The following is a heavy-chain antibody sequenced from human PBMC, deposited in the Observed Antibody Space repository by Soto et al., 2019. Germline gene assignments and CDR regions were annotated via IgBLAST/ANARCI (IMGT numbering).Heavy chain of an antibody. CDR3: TTTDCSGGSCQPDY. Sequence: EVQLVESGGGLVTPGGSLRLSCAASGFTFSNAWMNWVRQAPGKGLEWVGRIKSKTDGGTTDYAAPVKGRFTISRDDSKNTLYLQMNSLKTEDTAVYYCTTTDCSGGSCQPDYWGQGTLVTVSS. D-gene: IGHD2-15*01. CDR1: GFTFSNAW. CDR2: IKSKTDGGTT. J-gene: IGHJ4*02. V-gene: IGHV3-15*07.